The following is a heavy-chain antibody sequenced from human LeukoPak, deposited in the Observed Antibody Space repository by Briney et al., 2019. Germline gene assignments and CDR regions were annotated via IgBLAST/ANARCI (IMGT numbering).Heavy chain of an antibody. CDR2: INHSGST. J-gene: IGHJ4*02. V-gene: IGHV4-34*01. CDR1: GFTFDDYG. D-gene: IGHD5-18*01. CDR3: ARSPGRRGYSYGRYYFDY. Sequence: GSLRLSCATSGFTFDDYGMSWIRQPPGKGLEWIGEINHSGSTNYNPSLKSRVTISVDTSKNQFSLKLSSVTAADTAVYYCARSPGRRGYSYGRYYFDYWGQGTLVTVSS.